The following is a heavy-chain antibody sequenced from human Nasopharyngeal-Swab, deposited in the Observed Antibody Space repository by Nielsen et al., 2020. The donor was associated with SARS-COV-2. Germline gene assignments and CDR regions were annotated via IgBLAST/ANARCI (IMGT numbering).Heavy chain of an antibody. D-gene: IGHD5-12*01. CDR2: IVPALGLP. CDR3: AREGEYGAYDAPDY. J-gene: IGHJ4*02. V-gene: IGHV1-69*10. CDR1: GDTFTNSA. Sequence: SVKVSCKTSGDTFTNSAISWVRQAPGQGLEWMGGIVPALGLPNYAQKFRGRVTISADRYPTTSYLELSSLRSEDTAIYYCAREGEYGAYDAPDYWGQGTLVTVSS.